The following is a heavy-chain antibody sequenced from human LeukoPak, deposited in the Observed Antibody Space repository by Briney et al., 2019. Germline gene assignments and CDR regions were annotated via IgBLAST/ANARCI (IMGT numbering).Heavy chain of an antibody. V-gene: IGHV4-59*01. CDR1: GGSISSYY. J-gene: IGHJ6*03. D-gene: IGHD6-6*01. Sequence: SETLSLTCTVSGGSISSYYWSWIRQPPGKGLEWIGYIYYSGSTNYNPSLKSRVTISVDTSKNQFSLKLSSVTAADTAVYYCARVESEDSSSDYYYYMDVWGKGTTVTVSS. CDR2: IYYSGST. CDR3: ARVESEDSSSDYYYYMDV.